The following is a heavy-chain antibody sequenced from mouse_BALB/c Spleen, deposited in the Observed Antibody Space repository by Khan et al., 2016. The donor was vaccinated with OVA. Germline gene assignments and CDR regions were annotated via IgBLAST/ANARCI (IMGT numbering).Heavy chain of an antibody. Sequence: EVQLQESGPSLVKPSQTLSLTCSVTGDSITSGYWNWIRKFPGNKLEYMGYIIYTGYTYYNPSLKSRISITRHTSKNQYYLQLSSVTDEDTATYYCARATYRYAFVYWGQGTLVTVSA. CDR1: GDSITSGY. D-gene: IGHD2-12*01. CDR3: ARATYRYAFVY. V-gene: IGHV3-8*02. J-gene: IGHJ3*01. CDR2: IIYTGYT.